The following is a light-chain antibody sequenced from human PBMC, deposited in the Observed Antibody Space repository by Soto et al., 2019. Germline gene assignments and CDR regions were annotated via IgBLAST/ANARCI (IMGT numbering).Light chain of an antibody. V-gene: IGLV2-8*01. CDR3: CSHAGDNTYV. J-gene: IGLJ1*01. Sequence: QSALTQPASLSGSPGQSITISCTGTSSDIGAYDYVSWFQQHPGKAPKLIIYEVTKRPSEVPDRFSGSKSGNTASLTVSGLQAEDEADYFCCSHAGDNTYVFGTGTKLTVL. CDR1: SSDIGAYDY. CDR2: EVT.